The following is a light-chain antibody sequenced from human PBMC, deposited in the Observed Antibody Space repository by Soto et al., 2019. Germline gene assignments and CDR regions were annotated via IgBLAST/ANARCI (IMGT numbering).Light chain of an antibody. CDR3: QQRTRDPST. CDR2: DAS. V-gene: IGKV1-9*01. CDR1: EDITNY. J-gene: IGKJ4*01. Sequence: IQLTQSPSSLSASVGDRVTVTCRASEDITNYLARDQQKVGKAPKLRVYDASTLHSGVPSRFSGSGSATDFTLTITGLKHEDSGTYYFQQRTRDPSTFGRGTNVDIK.